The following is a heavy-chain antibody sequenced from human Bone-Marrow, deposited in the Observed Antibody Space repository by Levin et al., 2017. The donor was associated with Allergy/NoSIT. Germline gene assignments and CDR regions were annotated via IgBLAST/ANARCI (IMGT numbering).Heavy chain of an antibody. J-gene: IGHJ4*02. CDR1: GYIFTNYG. CDR2: INPNNGDT. V-gene: IGHV1-18*01. Sequence: ASVKVSCKASGYIFTNYGITWVRQAPGQGLEWLGWINPNNGDTYYAQNIQDRVTMTTDAYTTTAYMEMRGLKSDDTAVYFCARDRPRLCTGGSCDGGYWGQGTLVTVSS. D-gene: IGHD2-15*01. CDR3: ARDRPRLCTGGSCDGGY.